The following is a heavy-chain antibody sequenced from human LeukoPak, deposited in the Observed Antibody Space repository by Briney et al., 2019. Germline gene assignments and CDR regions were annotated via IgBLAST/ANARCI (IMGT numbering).Heavy chain of an antibody. J-gene: IGHJ4*02. Sequence: GGSLRLSCAASGFTFSGSWMSWVRQAPGKGLEWVANIKQDGSEKYYVDSVKGRFTISRDNAKNSLYLQMNSLRAEDTAVYHCGRDRELPGIAAAGTDYWGQGTLVTVSS. V-gene: IGHV3-7*01. D-gene: IGHD6-13*01. CDR2: IKQDGSEK. CDR3: GRDRELPGIAAAGTDY. CDR1: GFTFSGSW.